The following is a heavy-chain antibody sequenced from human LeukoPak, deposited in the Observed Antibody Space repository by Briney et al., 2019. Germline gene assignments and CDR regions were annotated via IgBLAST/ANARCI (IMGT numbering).Heavy chain of an antibody. CDR2: ISLNSGGT. J-gene: IGHJ4*02. CDR1: GYTFTDYN. CDR3: SVWFGELSH. D-gene: IGHD3-10*01. Sequence: GASVKVSCKTSGYTFTDYNIHWVRQAPGQGLEWMGWISLNSGGTNYAQRFQGMVTMTRDTSISTAYMDLSSLKSDDTATYYCSVWFGELSHWGQGTLVTVSS. V-gene: IGHV1-2*02.